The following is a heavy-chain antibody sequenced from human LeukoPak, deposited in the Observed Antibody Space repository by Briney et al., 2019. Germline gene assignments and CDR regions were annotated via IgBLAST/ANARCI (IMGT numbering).Heavy chain of an antibody. V-gene: IGHV4-34*01. CDR2: INHSGT. Sequence: SETLSLTCGVYGGSFSGYYWSWIRQPPGKGLEWSGEINHSGTNYNPSLKSRVTISVDTSKNQFSLKLSSVTAADTAVYYCARTLGGMTVGGTFVYWGQGTLVTVSA. CDR1: GGSFSGYY. CDR3: ARTLGGMTVGGTFVY. D-gene: IGHD6-13*01. J-gene: IGHJ4*02.